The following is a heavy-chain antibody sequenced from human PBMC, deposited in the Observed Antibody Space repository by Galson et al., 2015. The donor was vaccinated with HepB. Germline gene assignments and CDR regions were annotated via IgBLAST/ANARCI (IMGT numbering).Heavy chain of an antibody. CDR2: ISSSGSTI. CDR3: ARRRTDSSGYYSRHCHFDS. Sequence: SLRLSCAASGFTFSSYEMNWVRQAPGKGLEWVSYISSSGSTIYYADSVKGRFTISRDNAKNSLYLQMNSLRAEDTAVYYCARRRTDSSGYYSRHCHFDSWGQGTLVTVSS. J-gene: IGHJ4*02. CDR1: GFTFSSYE. D-gene: IGHD3-22*01. V-gene: IGHV3-48*03.